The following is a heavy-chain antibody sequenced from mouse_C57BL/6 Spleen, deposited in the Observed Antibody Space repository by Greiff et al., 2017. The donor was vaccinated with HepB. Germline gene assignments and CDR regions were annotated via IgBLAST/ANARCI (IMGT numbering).Heavy chain of an antibody. Sequence: QVQLQQPGAELVRPGSSVKLSCKASGYTFTSYWMHWVKQRPIQGLEWIGNIDPSDSETHYNQKFKDKATLTVDKSSSTAYMQLSSLTSEDSAVYYCARGDGYDEDYAIDYWGQGTSVTVSS. D-gene: IGHD2-2*01. CDR1: GYTFTSYW. J-gene: IGHJ4*01. V-gene: IGHV1-52*01. CDR3: ARGDGYDEDYAIDY. CDR2: IDPSDSET.